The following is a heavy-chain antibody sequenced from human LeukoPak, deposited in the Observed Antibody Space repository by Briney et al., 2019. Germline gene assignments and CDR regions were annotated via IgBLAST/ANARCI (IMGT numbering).Heavy chain of an antibody. J-gene: IGHJ4*02. V-gene: IGHV4-39*01. CDR3: ASQPYYDILTGYSHFDY. CDR2: IYYSGST. D-gene: IGHD3-9*01. Sequence: SETLSLTCIVTGGSISSSSYYWGWSRQPPGKGLEWIGSIYYSGSTYYNPSLKSRVTISVDTSTNRFSLKLSSVTAADTAVYYCASQPYYDILTGYSHFDYWGQGTLVTVSS. CDR1: GGSISSSSYY.